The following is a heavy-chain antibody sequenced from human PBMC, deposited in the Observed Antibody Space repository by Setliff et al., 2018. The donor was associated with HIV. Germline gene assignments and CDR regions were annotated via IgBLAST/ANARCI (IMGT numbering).Heavy chain of an antibody. CDR2: IYYSGST. Sequence: SSETLSLTCTVSGGSISSSSYYWGWIRQPPGKGLEWIGSIYYSGSTYYNPSLKSRVTISVDTSKNQFSLNLSSVTVADTAVYYCARHISDFWSNYQTPFDYWGQGTLVTVS. J-gene: IGHJ4*02. V-gene: IGHV4-39*01. D-gene: IGHD3-3*01. CDR1: GGSISSSSYY. CDR3: ARHISDFWSNYQTPFDY.